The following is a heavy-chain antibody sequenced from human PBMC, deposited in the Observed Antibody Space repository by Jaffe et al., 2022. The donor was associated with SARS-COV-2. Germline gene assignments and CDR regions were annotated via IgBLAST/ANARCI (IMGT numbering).Heavy chain of an antibody. J-gene: IGHJ6*02. Sequence: QVQLQESGPGLVKPSETLSLTCTVSGGSISSYYWSWIRQPPGKGLEWIGYIYYSGSTNYNPSLKSRVTISVDTSKNQFSLKLSSVTAADTAVYYCARDAGIAVAGPGYYYYYGMDVWGQGTTVTVSS. D-gene: IGHD6-19*01. CDR1: GGSISSYY. V-gene: IGHV4-59*01. CDR3: ARDAGIAVAGPGYYYYYGMDV. CDR2: IYYSGST.